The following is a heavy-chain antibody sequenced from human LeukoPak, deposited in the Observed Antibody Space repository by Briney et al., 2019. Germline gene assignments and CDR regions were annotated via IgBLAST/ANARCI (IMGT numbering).Heavy chain of an antibody. CDR3: TANWNGDY. Sequence: PGGSLRLPCSGSGFTFSNYVLHWVRQAPGEGLEWVAFIQYDRSDGSCADSVKGRFTISRDPSKNTLYLQMNSLRTEDTAVYYFTANWNGDYGGQGTLVSVSS. CDR2: IQYDRSDG. V-gene: IGHV3-30*02. J-gene: IGHJ4*02. CDR1: GFTFSNYV. D-gene: IGHD1-1*01.